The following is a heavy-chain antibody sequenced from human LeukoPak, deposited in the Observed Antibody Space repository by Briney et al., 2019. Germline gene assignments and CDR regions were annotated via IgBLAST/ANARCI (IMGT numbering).Heavy chain of an antibody. Sequence: AGGSLRLSCAASGFTFSSYGMHWVRQAPGKGLEWVAVIWYGGSNKYYADSVKGRFTISRDNAKNSLYLQMNSLRAEDMALYYCAKVTSSGFRGMTFDIWGQGTMVTVSS. CDR2: IWYGGSNK. CDR1: GFTFSSYG. D-gene: IGHD6-19*01. J-gene: IGHJ3*02. V-gene: IGHV3-33*03. CDR3: AKVTSSGFRGMTFDI.